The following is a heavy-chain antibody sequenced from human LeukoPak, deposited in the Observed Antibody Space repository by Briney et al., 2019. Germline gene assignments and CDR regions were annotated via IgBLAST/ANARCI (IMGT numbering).Heavy chain of an antibody. Sequence: GGSLRLSCVASGFTFSSYGMHWVRQAPGKGLEWVAFIRYDGSNKYYADSVKGLFTISRDNSKNTLYLQMNSLRAEDTAVYYCAKIKGSGSYYDAFDIWGQGTMVTVSS. J-gene: IGHJ3*02. V-gene: IGHV3-30*02. CDR1: GFTFSSYG. CDR3: AKIKGSGSYYDAFDI. D-gene: IGHD3-10*01. CDR2: IRYDGSNK.